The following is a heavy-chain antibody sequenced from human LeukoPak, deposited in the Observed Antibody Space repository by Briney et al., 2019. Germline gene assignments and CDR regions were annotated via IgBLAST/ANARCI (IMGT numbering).Heavy chain of an antibody. Sequence: PGGSLRLSCAASAFTFSNNDMHWVRQAPGKGLEWVASMSYDGSHKFYADSVRGRFTISRDNSKNTVYLQMNSLRDEDTAMYYCAKESGAFNIWGQGTMVTVSS. D-gene: IGHD1-26*01. CDR2: MSYDGSHK. CDR3: AKESGAFNI. V-gene: IGHV3-30*18. CDR1: AFTFSNND. J-gene: IGHJ3*02.